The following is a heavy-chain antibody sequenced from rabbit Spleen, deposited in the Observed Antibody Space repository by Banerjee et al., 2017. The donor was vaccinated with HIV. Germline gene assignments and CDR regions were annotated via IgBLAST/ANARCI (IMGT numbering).Heavy chain of an antibody. CDR2: IDPVFGIT. Sequence: QEQLKETGGGLVQPGGSLTLSCKASGFDVSSDYMNWVRQAPGKGLEWIGYIDPVFGITYYANWVNGRFTITRSTSLNTVTLQMTSLPAADTATYFCARYHPVGNRLGYGDLWGQGTLVTVS. D-gene: IGHD2-1*01. CDR3: ARYHPVGNRLGYGDL. CDR1: GFDVSSDY. J-gene: IGHJ3*01. V-gene: IGHV1S47*01.